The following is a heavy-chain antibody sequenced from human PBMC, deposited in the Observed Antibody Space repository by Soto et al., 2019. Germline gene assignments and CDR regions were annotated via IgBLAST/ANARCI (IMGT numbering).Heavy chain of an antibody. J-gene: IGHJ6*03. V-gene: IGHV3-23*01. CDR3: AGRYCTNGVCYTNYYYYIDV. D-gene: IGHD2-8*01. Sequence: VQLLESGGGLVQPGGSLRLSCAASGFTFSTYAMSWVRQAPGKGLEWVSTITTSGGNTYYADSVQGRFTISRDNSENTLYLQMNSLRAEDTAVYYCAGRYCTNGVCYTNYYYYIDVWGKGTTVTVSS. CDR2: ITTSGGNT. CDR1: GFTFSTYA.